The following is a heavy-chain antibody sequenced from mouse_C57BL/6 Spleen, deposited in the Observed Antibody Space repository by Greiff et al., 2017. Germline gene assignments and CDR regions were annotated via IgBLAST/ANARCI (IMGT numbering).Heavy chain of an antibody. CDR2: INPNNGGT. D-gene: IGHD1-1*01. V-gene: IGHV1-26*01. J-gene: IGHJ3*01. CDR1: GYTFTDYY. Sequence: VQLQQSGPELVKPGASVKISCKASGYTFTDYYMNWVKQSHGKSLEWIGDINPNNGGTSYNQKFKGKATLTVDKSSSTAYMELRSLTSEDSAVYYCARGGAYYGSSYAWFAYWGQGTLVTVSA. CDR3: ARGGAYYGSSYAWFAY.